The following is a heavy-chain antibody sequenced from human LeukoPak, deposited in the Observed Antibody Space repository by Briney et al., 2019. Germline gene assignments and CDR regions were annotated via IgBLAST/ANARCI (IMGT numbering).Heavy chain of an antibody. D-gene: IGHD6-19*01. CDR3: AKTPRSGWYKSQCDY. CDR1: GFTFSSYA. J-gene: IGHJ4*02. CDR2: ISGSGGST. V-gene: IGHV3-23*01. Sequence: PGGSLRLSCAASGFTFSSYAMSWVRQAPGKGLEWVSAISGSGGSTYYADSVKGRFTISRDNSKNTLYLQMNGLRAEDTAVYYCAKTPRSGWYKSQCDYWGQGTLVTVSS.